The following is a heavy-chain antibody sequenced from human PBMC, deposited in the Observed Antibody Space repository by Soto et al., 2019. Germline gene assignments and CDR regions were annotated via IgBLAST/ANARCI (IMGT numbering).Heavy chain of an antibody. Sequence: PGGSLRLSCAASGFTFSSYGMHWVRQAPGKGLEWVAVISYDGSNKYYADSVKGRFTISRDNSKNTLYLQMNSLRAEDTAVYYCAKGSSSWYPNGLYWGQGTLVTVSS. CDR2: ISYDGSNK. V-gene: IGHV3-30*18. J-gene: IGHJ4*02. D-gene: IGHD6-13*01. CDR1: GFTFSSYG. CDR3: AKGSSSWYPNGLY.